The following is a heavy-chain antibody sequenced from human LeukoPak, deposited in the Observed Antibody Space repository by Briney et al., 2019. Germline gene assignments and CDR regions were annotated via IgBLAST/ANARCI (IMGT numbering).Heavy chain of an antibody. J-gene: IGHJ5*02. Sequence: SETLSLTCAVYGGCFSGYYWSWIRQPPGKGLEWIGEINHSGSTNYNPSLKSRVTISVDTSKNQFSLKLSSVTAADTAVYYCARGGGAQFDPWGQGTLVTVSS. CDR2: INHSGST. D-gene: IGHD4-23*01. V-gene: IGHV4-34*01. CDR3: ARGGGAQFDP. CDR1: GGCFSGYY.